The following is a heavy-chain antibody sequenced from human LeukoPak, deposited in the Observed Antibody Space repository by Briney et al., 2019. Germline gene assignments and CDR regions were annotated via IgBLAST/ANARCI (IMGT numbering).Heavy chain of an antibody. Sequence: GASVKVSCKASGGTFSSYAISWVRQAPGQGLEWMGRIIPILGIANYAQKFQGRVTITADKSTSTAYMELSSLRSEDTAVYYCARVPDYSSGFDGVFDYWGQGTLVTVSS. J-gene: IGHJ4*02. CDR1: GGTFSSYA. CDR3: ARVPDYSSGFDGVFDY. D-gene: IGHD6-19*01. CDR2: IIPILGIA. V-gene: IGHV1-69*04.